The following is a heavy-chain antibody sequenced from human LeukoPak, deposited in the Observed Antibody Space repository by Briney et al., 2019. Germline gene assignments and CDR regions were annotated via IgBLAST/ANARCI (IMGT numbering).Heavy chain of an antibody. J-gene: IGHJ4*02. CDR1: GGSISSSSYY. V-gene: IGHV4-39*01. D-gene: IGHD3-10*01. CDR2: IYYSGST. Sequence: SETLSLTCTVSGGSISSSSYYWGWIRQPPGKGLEWIGSIYYSGSTYYNPSLKSRVTISVDTSKNQFSLKLSSVTAADTAVYYCARLFRSGSYYTSLDYWGQGTLVTVSS. CDR3: ARLFRSGSYYTSLDY.